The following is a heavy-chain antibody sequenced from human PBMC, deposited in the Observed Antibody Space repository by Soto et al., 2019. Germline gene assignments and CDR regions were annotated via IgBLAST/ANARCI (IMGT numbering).Heavy chain of an antibody. D-gene: IGHD3-10*01. CDR1: GGTFTNYA. CDR2: IIPLFGTA. Sequence: GALVKVSCKASGGTFTNYAISWVRQAPGQGLEWMGGIIPLFGTATYSQNFQGRVTITADESKSTAYMELSSLRSEDTAEDYCVKLEFSYGSRSRYLDYAMDVWGQGTPVTVSS. J-gene: IGHJ6*02. V-gene: IGHV1-69*13. CDR3: VKLEFSYGSRSRYLDYAMDV.